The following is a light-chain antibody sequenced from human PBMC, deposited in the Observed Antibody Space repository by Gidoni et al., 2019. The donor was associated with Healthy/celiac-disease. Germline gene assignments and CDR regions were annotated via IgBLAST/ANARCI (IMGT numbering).Light chain of an antibody. J-gene: IGKJ4*01. CDR1: QGISNS. V-gene: IGKV1-NL1*01. CDR2: APS. Sequence: DSQKTQSPSSLSASVGDRVTITCRASQGISNSLAWYQQKPGKAPKLLLYAPSRLESGVPSRFSGIGSGTDYTLTITSLQPEDFATYYCQQYYRTPFTFGGGTKVEIK. CDR3: QQYYRTPFT.